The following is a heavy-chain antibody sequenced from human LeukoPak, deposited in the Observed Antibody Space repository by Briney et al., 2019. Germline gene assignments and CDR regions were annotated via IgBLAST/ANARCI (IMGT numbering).Heavy chain of an antibody. D-gene: IGHD3-22*01. CDR3: ARDSGTRDYYDSSGYRLHAFDI. CDR2: IWYDGSNK. V-gene: IGHV3-33*01. CDR1: GFTFSSYG. Sequence: GGSLRLSCAASGFTFSSYGMHWVRQAPGKGLEWVAVIWYDGSNKYYADSVKGRFTISRDNSKNTLYLQMNGLRAEDTAVYYCARDSGTRDYYDSSGYRLHAFDIWGQGTMVTVSS. J-gene: IGHJ3*02.